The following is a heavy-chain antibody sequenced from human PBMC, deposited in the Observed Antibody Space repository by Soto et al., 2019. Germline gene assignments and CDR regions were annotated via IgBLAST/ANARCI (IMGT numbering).Heavy chain of an antibody. J-gene: IGHJ5*02. CDR2: IIPILGIA. V-gene: IGHV1-69*04. D-gene: IGHD3-22*01. CDR1: GGTFSSYT. CDR3: ARDHRDRSAGFDP. Sequence: ASVKVSCKASGGTFSSYTISWVRQAPGQGLEWMGRIIPILGIANYAQKFQGRVTITADKSTSTAYMELSSLRSEDTAVYYCARDHRDRSAGFDPWGQGTLVTVSS.